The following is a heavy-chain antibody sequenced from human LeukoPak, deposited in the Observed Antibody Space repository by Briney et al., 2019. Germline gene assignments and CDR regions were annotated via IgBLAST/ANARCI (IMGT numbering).Heavy chain of an antibody. CDR3: ARWMVRGVPYDAFGI. J-gene: IGHJ3*02. CDR2: IKPNSGGT. CDR1: GYTFTGYY. Sequence: ASVKVSCKASGYTFTGYYMHWVRQAPGQGLEWMGRIKPNSGGTNYAQKFQGRVTITRDTYISTAYMELSRLRSDASAVYYCARWMVRGVPYDAFGIWGQGTMVTVSS. D-gene: IGHD3-10*01. V-gene: IGHV1-2*06.